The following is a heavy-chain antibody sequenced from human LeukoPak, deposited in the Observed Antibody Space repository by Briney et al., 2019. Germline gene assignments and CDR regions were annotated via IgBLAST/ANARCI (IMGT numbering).Heavy chain of an antibody. Sequence: PGGSLRLSCAASGFTFSSYGMHWVRQAPGKGLEWVAFIRYDGSNKYYADSVKGRFTISRDNSKNTLYLQMNSLRAEDTAVYYCAFTKGGYSYYFDYWGQGTLVTVSS. CDR2: IRYDGSNK. CDR3: AFTKGGYSYYFDY. D-gene: IGHD4-23*01. V-gene: IGHV3-30*02. J-gene: IGHJ4*02. CDR1: GFTFSSYG.